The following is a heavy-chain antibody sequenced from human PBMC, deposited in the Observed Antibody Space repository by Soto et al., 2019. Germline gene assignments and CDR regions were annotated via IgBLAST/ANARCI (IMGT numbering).Heavy chain of an antibody. J-gene: IGHJ4*02. CDR1: GFNFITYS. CDR2: ISSSAVYI. V-gene: IGHV3-21*01. CDR3: VRDGLDYYDTERLYFDN. D-gene: IGHD3-22*01. Sequence: EVQLVESGGGPVRPGGSLKLSCAASGFNFITYSLSWVRQAPGKGLEWVASISSSAVYIDYADSVQGRFTISRDNANNSLYLHMNSLSAEDTATYYCVRDGLDYYDTERLYFDNWGQGTLVTVSS.